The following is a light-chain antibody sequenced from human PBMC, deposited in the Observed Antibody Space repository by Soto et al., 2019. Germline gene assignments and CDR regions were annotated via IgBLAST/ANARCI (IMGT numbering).Light chain of an antibody. V-gene: IGKV3-15*01. CDR2: GAS. J-gene: IGKJ1*01. CDR1: QNINAN. CDR3: QQYTDWPRT. Sequence: EIVMTQSPATLSVSPGEGVTLSYRASQNINANLAWYQQRPGQAPRLLIYGASGRATGTPARFSGSGSGTEFTLTISSLQSEDFGVYFCQQYTDWPRTFGLGTKVETK.